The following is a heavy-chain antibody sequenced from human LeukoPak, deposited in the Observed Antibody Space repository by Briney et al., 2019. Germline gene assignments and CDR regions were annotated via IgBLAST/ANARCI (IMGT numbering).Heavy chain of an antibody. J-gene: IGHJ4*02. CDR2: IYYSGST. Sequence: PSETLSLTCTVSGGSISSYYWSWIRQPPGKGLEWIGYIYYSGSTNYNPSPKSRVTISVDTSKNQFSLKLSSVTAADTAVYYCARSAGGDGYNFDYWGQGTLVTVSS. V-gene: IGHV4-59*01. D-gene: IGHD5-24*01. CDR3: ARSAGGDGYNFDY. CDR1: GGSISSYY.